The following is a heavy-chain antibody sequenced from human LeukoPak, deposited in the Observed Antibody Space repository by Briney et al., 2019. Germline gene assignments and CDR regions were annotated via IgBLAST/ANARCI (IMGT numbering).Heavy chain of an antibody. CDR1: GGTFSSYA. J-gene: IGHJ3*01. V-gene: IGHV3-64*02. D-gene: IGHD2-2*01. CDR2: ISYNGGSA. Sequence: GASVKVSCKASGGTFSSYAMSWVRQAPGKGLEYVSTISYNGGSANYADSVKGRFTISRDNSKNTLYLQVGSLRDEDMAVYYCARVPRPCGASTSCQGAFDVWGQGTMVTVSS. CDR3: ARVPRPCGASTSCQGAFDV.